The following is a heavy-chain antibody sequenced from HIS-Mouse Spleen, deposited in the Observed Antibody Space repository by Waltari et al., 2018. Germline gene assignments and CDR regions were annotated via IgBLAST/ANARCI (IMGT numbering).Heavy chain of an antibody. CDR2: IYYSGST. CDR3: AREIPYSSSWYDWYFDL. D-gene: IGHD6-13*01. J-gene: IGHJ2*01. CDR1: GGSISSSSYY. Sequence: QLQLQESGPGLVKPSETLSLTCTVSGGSISSSSYYWGWIRQPPGKGLGWIGSIYYSGSTYYNPSRKSRVTREVDTSKNQFSRKLSSVTAADTAVYYCAREIPYSSSWYDWYFDLWGRGTLVTVSA. V-gene: IGHV4-39*07.